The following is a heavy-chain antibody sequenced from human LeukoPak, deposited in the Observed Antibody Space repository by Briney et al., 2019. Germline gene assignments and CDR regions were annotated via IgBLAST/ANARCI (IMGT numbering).Heavy chain of an antibody. J-gene: IGHJ4*02. CDR1: GGSISSYY. Sequence: SETLSLTCTVSGGSISSYYWSWIRQPPGKGLEWIGYIYYSGSTNYNPSLKSRVTISVDTSKNQFSLKLSSVTAADTAVYYCARGLGDSSGYYTDYWGQGTLVTVSS. CDR3: ARGLGDSSGYYTDY. D-gene: IGHD3-22*01. CDR2: IYYSGST. V-gene: IGHV4-59*01.